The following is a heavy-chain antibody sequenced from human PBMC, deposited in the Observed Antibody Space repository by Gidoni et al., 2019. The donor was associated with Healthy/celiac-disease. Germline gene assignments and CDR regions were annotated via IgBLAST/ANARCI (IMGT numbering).Heavy chain of an antibody. Sequence: EVQLLEPGGGLVQPGGSLSLPCAASGFTFSSYAMSWVRQAPGKGLGWVSAISGSGGSTYYADSVKGRFTISRDNSKNTLYLQMNSLRAEDTAVYYCANNRGHYFDYWGQGTLVTVSS. CDR3: ANNRGHYFDY. J-gene: IGHJ4*02. CDR2: ISGSGGST. V-gene: IGHV3-23*01. CDR1: GFTFSSYA.